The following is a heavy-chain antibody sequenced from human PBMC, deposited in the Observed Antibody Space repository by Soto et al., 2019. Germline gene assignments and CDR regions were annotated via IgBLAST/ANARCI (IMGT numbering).Heavy chain of an antibody. J-gene: IGHJ1*01. CDR3: ARVWGSYFSPLGRWGYFQH. CDR2: INHSGST. CDR1: GGSFSGYY. Sequence: SETLSLTCAVYGGSFSGYYWSWIRQPPGKGLEWIGEINHSGSTNYNPPLKSRVTISVDTSKNQFSLKLSSVTAADTAVYYCARVWGSYFSPLGRWGYFQHWGQGTLVTVSS. V-gene: IGHV4-34*01. D-gene: IGHD1-26*01.